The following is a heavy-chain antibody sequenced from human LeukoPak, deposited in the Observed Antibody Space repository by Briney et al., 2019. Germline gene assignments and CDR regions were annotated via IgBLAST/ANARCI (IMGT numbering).Heavy chain of an antibody. CDR2: ISAYNGDT. D-gene: IGHD6-6*01. Sequence: ASVKVSCKASGGTFSSYAINWVRQAPGRGLEWMGWISAYNGDTNYAQTFQGRVTITADESTSTAYMELSSLRSEDTAVYYCARSPIAARRRDAFDIWGQGTMVTVSS. V-gene: IGHV1-69*13. J-gene: IGHJ3*02. CDR3: ARSPIAARRRDAFDI. CDR1: GGTFSSYA.